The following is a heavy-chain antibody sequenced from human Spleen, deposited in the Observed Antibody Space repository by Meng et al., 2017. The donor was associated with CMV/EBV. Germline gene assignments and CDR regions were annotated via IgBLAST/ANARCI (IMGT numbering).Heavy chain of an antibody. Sequence: ASVKVSCKASGYTFTNYGVSWVRQAPGQGLEWMGWISTYNGNTNYAQNFQGRVTMTTDTSTSTVYMVLRSLRSDDTAVYYCARDRSDFRGAYYDFWSGYYHFDYWGQGTLVTVSS. CDR2: ISTYNGNT. D-gene: IGHD3-3*01. J-gene: IGHJ4*02. V-gene: IGHV1-18*01. CDR1: GYTFTNYG. CDR3: ARDRSDFRGAYYDFWSGYYHFDY.